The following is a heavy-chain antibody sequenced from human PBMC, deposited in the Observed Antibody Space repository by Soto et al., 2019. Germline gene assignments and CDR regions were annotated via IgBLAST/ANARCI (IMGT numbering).Heavy chain of an antibody. Sequence: DAHLVESGGDLVKPGGSLRLSCAASGFSFTPAYMNWVRQAPGKGLEWVGRIKSKYGGESTDYAAPVEGRFTISRDDSKNTVFLQMNNLETEDTAVYYCTTDIADRPQSSCYWGQGTLVTVSS. J-gene: IGHJ4*02. CDR1: GFSFTPAY. CDR2: IKSKYGGEST. D-gene: IGHD6-6*01. V-gene: IGHV3-15*07. CDR3: TTDIADRPQSSCY.